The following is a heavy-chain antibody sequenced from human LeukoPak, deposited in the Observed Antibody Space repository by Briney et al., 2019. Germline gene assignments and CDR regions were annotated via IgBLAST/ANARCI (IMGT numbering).Heavy chain of an antibody. D-gene: IGHD3-3*01. J-gene: IGHJ6*02. CDR3: ARAPRRFCYYYCGMDV. CDR2: IYYSGST. V-gene: IGHV4-30-4*01. CDR1: GGSISSGDFN. Sequence: TSETLSLTCTVSGGSISSGDFNWSWVRQPPGKGLEWIGYIYYSGSTYYNPSLKRRVTISVDTSKNQFSLKLSSVTAADTAVYYCARAPRRFCYYYCGMDVWGQGTTVTVSS.